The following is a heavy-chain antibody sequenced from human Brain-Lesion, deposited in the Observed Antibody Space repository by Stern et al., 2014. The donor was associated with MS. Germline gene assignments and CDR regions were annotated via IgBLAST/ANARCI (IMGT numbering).Heavy chain of an antibody. CDR3: ARDQRGITIFGVVTDYYYLGMDV. CDR2: ITPNTGCP. D-gene: IGHD3-3*01. V-gene: IGHV1-2*02. J-gene: IGHJ6*02. Sequence: VQLVESGAEVKKPGASVKVSCKTSGYIFTGYYIHWVRQAPGQGLEWMAWITPNTGCPKDAQKFQGRVTMSRDTSISTAYVELSSLTSDDTAVYYCARDQRGITIFGVVTDYYYLGMDVWGQGTTVTVSS. CDR1: GYIFTGYY.